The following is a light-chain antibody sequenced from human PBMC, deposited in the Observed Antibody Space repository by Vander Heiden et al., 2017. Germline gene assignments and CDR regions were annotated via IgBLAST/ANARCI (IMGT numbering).Light chain of an antibody. CDR1: QSISTY. Sequence: DIQTTQSPSPLSASVGDRITIACRASQSISTYLNWYQQKPGRAPKLLLYAASSLQSGVPSRFSGSGSGTDFTLTISSLQPEDFATYYCQQSYSTPRTFGPGTRVDIK. J-gene: IGKJ3*01. CDR2: AAS. CDR3: QQSYSTPRT. V-gene: IGKV1-39*01.